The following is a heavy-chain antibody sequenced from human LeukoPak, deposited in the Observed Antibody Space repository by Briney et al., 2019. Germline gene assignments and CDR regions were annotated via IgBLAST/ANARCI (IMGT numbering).Heavy chain of an antibody. D-gene: IGHD3-22*01. V-gene: IGHV4-39*07. CDR1: GGSISSSSYY. CDR3: AKDRKSDDSSGYYYYAPYYMDV. J-gene: IGHJ6*03. CDR2: IYYSGST. Sequence: SETLSLTCAVSGGSISSSSYYWVWIRQPPGKGLEWIGSIYYSGSTYYNPSLKSRVTISVDTSKNQFSLKLSSVTAADTAVYYCAKDRKSDDSSGYYYYAPYYMDVWGKGTTVTISS.